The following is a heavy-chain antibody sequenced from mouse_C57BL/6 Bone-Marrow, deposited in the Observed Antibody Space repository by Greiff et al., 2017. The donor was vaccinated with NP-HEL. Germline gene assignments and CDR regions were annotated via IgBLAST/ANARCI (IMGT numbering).Heavy chain of an antibody. CDR1: GYTFTSYG. CDR3: ARVRTYYSNYDY. Sequence: VQLVESGAELARPGASVKLSCKASGYTFTSYGISWVKQRTGQGLEWIGEIYPRSGNTYYNEKFKGKATLTADKSSSTAYMELRSLTSEDSAVYFCARVRTYYSNYDYWGQGTTLTVSS. CDR2: IYPRSGNT. D-gene: IGHD2-5*01. J-gene: IGHJ2*01. V-gene: IGHV1-81*01.